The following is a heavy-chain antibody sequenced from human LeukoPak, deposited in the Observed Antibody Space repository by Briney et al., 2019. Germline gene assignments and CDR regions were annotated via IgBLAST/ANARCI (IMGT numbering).Heavy chain of an antibody. CDR2: IKQDRSEK. CDR3: ARLREIPVFGVVTKSTSYFDY. Sequence: PGGSLRLSCAASTFTFSSYAMHWVRQAPGKGLELVANIKQDRSEKYYVDSVKGRFTISRDNTKNSLYLQMNSLRAEDTAVYYCARLREIPVFGVVTKSTSYFDYWGQGTLVTVSS. V-gene: IGHV3-7*01. D-gene: IGHD3-3*01. J-gene: IGHJ4*02. CDR1: TFTFSSYA.